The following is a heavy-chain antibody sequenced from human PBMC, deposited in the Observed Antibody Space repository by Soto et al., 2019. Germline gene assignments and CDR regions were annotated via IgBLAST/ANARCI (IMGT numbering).Heavy chain of an antibody. CDR1: GDSISNGDYY. D-gene: IGHD3-16*02. CDR3: ASRYLY. Sequence: SETLSLTCTVSGDSISNGDYYWSWIRQPPGRGLEWIGYIDSSGSTYYNPSLKSRLTMPVDMSKNQFSLRLTSVTAAGTAVYYCASRYLYWGQGLLVTVSS. J-gene: IGHJ4*02. V-gene: IGHV4-30-4*01. CDR2: IDSSGST.